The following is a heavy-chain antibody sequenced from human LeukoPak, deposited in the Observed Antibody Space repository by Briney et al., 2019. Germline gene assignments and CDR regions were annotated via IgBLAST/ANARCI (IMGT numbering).Heavy chain of an antibody. V-gene: IGHV4-59*08. J-gene: IGHJ4*02. Sequence: PSETLSLTCTVSGGSISSYYWRWIRQPPGKGLEWIGYIYYSGSTNYNPSLKSRVTISVDTSKNQFSLKLSSVTAADTAVYYCARHVGGYGDYVDYWGQGTLVTVSS. CDR3: ARHVGGYGDYVDY. D-gene: IGHD4-17*01. CDR1: GGSISSYY. CDR2: IYYSGST.